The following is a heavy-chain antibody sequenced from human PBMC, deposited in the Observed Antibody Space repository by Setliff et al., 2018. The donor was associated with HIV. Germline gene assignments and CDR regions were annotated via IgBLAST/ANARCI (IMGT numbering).Heavy chain of an antibody. CDR3: ARELYGSGDL. J-gene: IGHJ5*02. V-gene: IGHV3-30*03. Sequence: GGSLRLSCVASGFPFSTYPMHWIRQAPGKGLEWVALTSYDGSNKFYTDSVKGRFTISRDNSKNTLYLQMDSLRPEDTAVYYCARELYGSGDLWGQGTLVTVSS. CDR1: GFPFSTYP. D-gene: IGHD3-10*01. CDR2: TSYDGSNK.